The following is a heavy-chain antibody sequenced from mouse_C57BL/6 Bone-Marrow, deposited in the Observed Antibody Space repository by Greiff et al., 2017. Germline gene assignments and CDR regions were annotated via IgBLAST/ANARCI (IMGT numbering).Heavy chain of an antibody. J-gene: IGHJ3*01. V-gene: IGHV1-81*01. D-gene: IGHD3-2*02. Sequence: QVQLQQSGAELARPGASVKLSCKASGYTFTSYGISWVKQRTGQGLEWIGEIYPRSGNTHYNEKFKGKATLTADKSSSTAYMGLRSLTSEDSEVYVWARRGRGAQATGFAYWGQGTLVTVSA. CDR2: IYPRSGNT. CDR3: ARRGRGAQATGFAY. CDR1: GYTFTSYG.